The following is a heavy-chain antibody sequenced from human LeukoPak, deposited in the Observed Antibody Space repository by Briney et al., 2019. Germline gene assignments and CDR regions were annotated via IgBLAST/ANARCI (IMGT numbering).Heavy chain of an antibody. CDR2: INPSGGST. J-gene: IGHJ4*02. V-gene: IGHV1-46*01. CDR1: GYTFTNYY. CDR3: ARVPYCSNGICYTHYYCDY. Sequence: ASVKVSCKASGYTFTNYYMHWVRQAPGQGLEWMGMINPSGGSTTYAQKFQGRVTMTRDTSTSTVYMELSSLRSEDTAVYYCARVPYCSNGICYTHYYCDYWGQGTLDTVSS. D-gene: IGHD2-8*01.